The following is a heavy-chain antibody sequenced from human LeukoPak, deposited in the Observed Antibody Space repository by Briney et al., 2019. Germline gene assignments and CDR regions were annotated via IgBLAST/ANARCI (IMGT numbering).Heavy chain of an antibody. CDR2: IYYSGST. V-gene: IGHV4-59*01. CDR3: ARGEVAAIPLDY. CDR1: GGSISSYY. J-gene: IGHJ4*02. D-gene: IGHD2-21*02. Sequence: SETPSLTCTVSGGSISSYYWSWIRQPPGKGLEWIGYIYYSGSTNYNPSLKSRVTISVDTSKNQFSLKLSSVTAADTAVYYCARGEVAAIPLDYWGQGTLVTVSS.